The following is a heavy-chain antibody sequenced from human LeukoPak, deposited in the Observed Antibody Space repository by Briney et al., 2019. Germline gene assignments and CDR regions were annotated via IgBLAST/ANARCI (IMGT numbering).Heavy chain of an antibody. CDR3: ARDRPFSSSWYY. D-gene: IGHD6-13*01. V-gene: IGHV1-69*05. CDR1: GGTFSSYA. CDR2: IIPIFGTA. J-gene: IGHJ4*02. Sequence: SVKVSCKASGGTFSSYAISWVRQAPGQGLEWMGRIIPIFGTANYAQKFQGRVTITTDESTSTAYMELSSLRSEDTAVYYCARDRPFSSSWYYWGQGTLVTVSS.